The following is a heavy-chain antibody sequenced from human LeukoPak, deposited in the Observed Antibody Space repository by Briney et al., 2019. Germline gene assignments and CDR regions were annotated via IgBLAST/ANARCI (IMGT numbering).Heavy chain of an antibody. CDR3: AKGRLPGDY. V-gene: IGHV3-30*02. Sequence: GGSLRLSCAASGFTFSSYGMHWVRQAPGKGLEWVAIIRYDGSNKYYAGSVKGRFTISRDNSKNTLYLQMNSLRAEDTAVYYCAKGRLPGDYWGQGTLVTVSS. D-gene: IGHD2-21*02. CDR1: GFTFSSYG. CDR2: IRYDGSNK. J-gene: IGHJ4*02.